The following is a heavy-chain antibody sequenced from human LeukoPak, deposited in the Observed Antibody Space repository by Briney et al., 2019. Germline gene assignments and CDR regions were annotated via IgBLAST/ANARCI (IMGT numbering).Heavy chain of an antibody. CDR1: GYTFISYG. J-gene: IGHJ4*02. V-gene: IGHV1-18*01. D-gene: IGHD1-26*01. Sequence: ASVKVSCKASGYTFISYGISWVRQAPGQGLEWMGWISAYNGNTNYAQKFQGRVTMTTDTSTSTAYMELRSLRSDDTAVYYCARGEVGGSYGIAFDYWGRGTLVTVSS. CDR3: ARGEVGGSYGIAFDY. CDR2: ISAYNGNT.